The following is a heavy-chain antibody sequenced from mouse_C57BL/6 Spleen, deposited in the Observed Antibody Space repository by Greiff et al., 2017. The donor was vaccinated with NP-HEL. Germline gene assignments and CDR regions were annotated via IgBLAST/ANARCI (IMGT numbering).Heavy chain of an antibody. J-gene: IGHJ1*03. D-gene: IGHD1-1*01. CDR3: AREGGRRYFDV. CDR2: ISYDGSN. Sequence: VQLQQSGPGLVKPSQSLSLTCSVTGYSITSGYYWNWIRQLPGNKLEWMGYISYDGSNHYNPSLKNRISITRDTSKNQFFLKLNSVTTEDTATYYCAREGGRRYFDVWGTGTTVTVSS. CDR1: GYSITSGYY. V-gene: IGHV3-6*01.